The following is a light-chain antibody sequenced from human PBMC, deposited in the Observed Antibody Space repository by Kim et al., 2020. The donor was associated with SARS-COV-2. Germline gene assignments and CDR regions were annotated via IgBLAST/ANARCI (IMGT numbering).Light chain of an antibody. J-gene: IGLJ2*01. CDR1: STDIRSHT. Sequence: GQSVTISCSGSSTDIRSHTVISYHQPPATDPTHLIFYNIQQPPGGRAHFSASKSGASASLAITWLQSEDEAAYYYASSDASLNGLLFGGGTQLTVL. V-gene: IGLV1-44*01. CDR3: ASSDASLNGLL. CDR2: YNI.